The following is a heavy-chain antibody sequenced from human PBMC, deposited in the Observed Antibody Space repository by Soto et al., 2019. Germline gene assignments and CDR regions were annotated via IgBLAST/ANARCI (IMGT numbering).Heavy chain of an antibody. Sequence: QVPQVESGGGLVKPGGSLRLSCAASGIVFSDYMCWVRQAPGKGLEWLSYISGRGRTIYSADSVKGRFTISRDNATNSLYLQMNNVRTESTAVYYCARVHFPWGWFDPWGQGTLVTVSS. J-gene: IGHJ5*02. D-gene: IGHD3-16*01. CDR1: GIVFSDY. CDR3: ARVHFPWGWFDP. V-gene: IGHV3-11*01. CDR2: ISGRGRTI.